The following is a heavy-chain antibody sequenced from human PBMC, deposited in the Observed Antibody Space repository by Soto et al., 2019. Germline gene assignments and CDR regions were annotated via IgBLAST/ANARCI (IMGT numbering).Heavy chain of an antibody. CDR1: GFTFSSYW. CDR2: IKQDGSEK. J-gene: IGHJ4*02. CDR3: ARNNYDILTGYYTGNDY. Sequence: GGSLRLSCAASGFTFSSYWMSWVRQAPGKGLEWVANIKQDGSEKYYVDSVKGRFTISRDNAKNSLYLQMNSLRAEDTAVYYCARNNYDILTGYYTGNDYWGQGTLVTVSS. D-gene: IGHD3-9*01. V-gene: IGHV3-7*01.